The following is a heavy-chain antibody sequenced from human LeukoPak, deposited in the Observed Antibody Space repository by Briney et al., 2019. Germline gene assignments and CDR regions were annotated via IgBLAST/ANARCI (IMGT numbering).Heavy chain of an antibody. CDR2: IYYSGST. D-gene: IGHD4-17*01. CDR1: GGSISSYY. V-gene: IGHV4-59*12. Sequence: SETLSLTCTVSGGSISSYYWSWIRQPPGKGLEWIGYIYYSGSTNYNPSLKSRVTISVYTSKNQFSLKLSSVTAADTAVYYCARENGDYDYWGQGTLVTVSS. J-gene: IGHJ4*02. CDR3: ARENGDYDY.